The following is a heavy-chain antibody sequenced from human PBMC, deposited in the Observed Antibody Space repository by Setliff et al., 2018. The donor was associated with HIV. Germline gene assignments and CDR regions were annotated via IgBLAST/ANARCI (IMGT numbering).Heavy chain of an antibody. V-gene: IGHV3-53*01. CDR3: AKGGYGGAYYVAGY. CDR1: GFRVTDTY. Sequence: ETLSLSCEASGFRVTDTYMAWVRQAPGKGLEWVTLIYKAGKTYYADFVKGRFTIARDDTKNTVSLQMTNLEPGDTAMYYCAKGGYGGAYYVAGYWGQGTKVTVSS. J-gene: IGHJ4*02. D-gene: IGHD5-18*01. CDR2: IYKAGKT.